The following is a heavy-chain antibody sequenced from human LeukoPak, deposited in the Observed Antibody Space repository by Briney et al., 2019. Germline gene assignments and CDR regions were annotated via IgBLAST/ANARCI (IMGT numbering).Heavy chain of an antibody. CDR2: MNPNTGRT. Sequence: GASVKVSCKASRYTFSSYDINWVREAAGQGLEWMGWMNPNTGRTGFAQKFQGRLTMTRDTSTSTAYMELSSLRSEDTAVYYCARLSQTPDYYSSGGYYYLGYWGQGTPVTVSS. CDR3: ARLSQTPDYYSSGGYYYLGY. V-gene: IGHV1-8*01. J-gene: IGHJ4*02. CDR1: RYTFSSYD. D-gene: IGHD3-22*01.